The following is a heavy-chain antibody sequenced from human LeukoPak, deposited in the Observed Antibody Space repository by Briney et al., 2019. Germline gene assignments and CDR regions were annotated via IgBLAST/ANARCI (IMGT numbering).Heavy chain of an antibody. J-gene: IGHJ6*04. D-gene: IGHD3-10*02. CDR2: ISASASST. Sequence: GGSLRLSCAASAFTFSSYAMSWVRQAPGKGLEWVSTISASASSTYYVDSVRGRFTISRDNAKNSLYLQMNSLRAEDTAVYYCAELGITMIGGVWGKGTTVTISS. CDR3: AELGITMIGGV. CDR1: AFTFSSYA. V-gene: IGHV3-23*01.